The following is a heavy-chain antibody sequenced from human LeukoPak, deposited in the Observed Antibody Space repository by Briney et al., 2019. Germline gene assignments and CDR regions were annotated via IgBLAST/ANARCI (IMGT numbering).Heavy chain of an antibody. V-gene: IGHV4-30-4*01. Sequence: MASQTLSLTCTVSGGSISSGDYYWSWIRQSPGKRLEWIGEISHSGSTNYNPSLNSRVTISLDTSKNQFSLKVNSVTAADTAVYYCATNRDGYPSWFDPWGQGTLVTVSS. J-gene: IGHJ5*02. CDR1: GGSISSGDYY. D-gene: IGHD2-15*01. CDR2: ISHSGST. CDR3: ATNRDGYPSWFDP.